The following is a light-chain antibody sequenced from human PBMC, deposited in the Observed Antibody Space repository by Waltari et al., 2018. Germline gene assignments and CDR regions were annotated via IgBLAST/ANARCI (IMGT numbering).Light chain of an antibody. Sequence: QSVLTQPPSVSASPGETVTISCSGSSSNIGRNYVSWYQQVPGTAPKLLIYDNNKRPSGIPDRCSGSTSGTSATLGITGLQTGDEADYYCGTWDRTLTASHVIFGGGTRVTVL. CDR1: SSNIGRNY. J-gene: IGLJ2*01. CDR2: DNN. V-gene: IGLV1-51*01. CDR3: GTWDRTLTASHVI.